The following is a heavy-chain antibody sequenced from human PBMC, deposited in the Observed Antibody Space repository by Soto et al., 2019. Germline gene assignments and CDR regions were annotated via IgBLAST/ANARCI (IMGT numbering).Heavy chain of an antibody. CDR1: GYTFTSYA. CDR3: ARDFSWFGELIASDY. Sequence: QVQLVQSGAEVKKPGASVKVSCKASGYTFTSYAMHWVRQAPGQRLEWMGWINAGNGHTKYSQKFQGRVTITRDTSASTAYMELSSLRSEDTAVYYCARDFSWFGELIASDYWGQGTLVSVSS. D-gene: IGHD3-10*01. V-gene: IGHV1-3*01. CDR2: INAGNGHT. J-gene: IGHJ4*02.